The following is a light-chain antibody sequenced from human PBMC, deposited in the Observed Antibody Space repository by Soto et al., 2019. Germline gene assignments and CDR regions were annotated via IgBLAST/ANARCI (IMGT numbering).Light chain of an antibody. V-gene: IGKV1-12*02. J-gene: IGKJ3*01. CDR1: QIIGTW. Sequence: DIQMTQSPSSVSASIGDRVTITCRASQIIGTWLAWYQQKPGMAPTLLIYGASDLQSGVPSRFSGCGAGSDFTLTITSLQAEDSATYHCQQANSFPFTFGPGTNVEIK. CDR2: GAS. CDR3: QQANSFPFT.